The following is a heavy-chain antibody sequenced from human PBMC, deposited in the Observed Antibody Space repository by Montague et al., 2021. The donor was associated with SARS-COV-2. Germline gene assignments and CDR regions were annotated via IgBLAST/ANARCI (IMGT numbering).Heavy chain of an antibody. J-gene: IGHJ4*02. CDR1: GGSISSSSYY. CDR3: AKLLWFRGGFDY. CDR2: IYYSGST. D-gene: IGHD3-10*01. V-gene: IGHV4-39*07. Sequence: SETLSLTCTVSGGSISSSSYYWGWIRQPPGKGLEWIGSIYYSGSTYYNPSLKSRVTISVDTSKNQFSLKLSSVTAADTAVYYCAKLLWFRGGFDYWGQETLVTVSS.